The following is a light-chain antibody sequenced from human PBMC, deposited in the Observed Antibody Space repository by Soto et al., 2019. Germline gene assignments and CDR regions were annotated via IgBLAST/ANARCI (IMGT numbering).Light chain of an antibody. CDR2: DPS. Sequence: DIQMTQSPSTLSASVGDRVTITCRASESISTWLAWYQQKPGRAPKLLIYDPSNLESGVPSRFRGSSSGTEFLLTIDIVQPDDFATSYCQQYTRTVGQGTRVDIK. CDR1: ESISTW. V-gene: IGKV1-5*01. CDR3: QQYTRT. J-gene: IGKJ1*01.